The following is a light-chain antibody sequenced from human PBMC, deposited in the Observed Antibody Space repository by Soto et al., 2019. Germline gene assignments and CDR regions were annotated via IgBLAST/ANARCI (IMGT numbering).Light chain of an antibody. CDR1: QSVLFTSNNKDY. CDR2: WAS. Sequence: DIVMTQSPDFLPVSLGERATIKFKSSQSVLFTSNNKDYLAWYQQKPGQPPKLIISWASTRESGVPDRFSGSGSGTDFTLTISSLQAEDVAVYYCQQYYATPLTFGGGTKVDIK. J-gene: IGKJ4*01. V-gene: IGKV4-1*01. CDR3: QQYYATPLT.